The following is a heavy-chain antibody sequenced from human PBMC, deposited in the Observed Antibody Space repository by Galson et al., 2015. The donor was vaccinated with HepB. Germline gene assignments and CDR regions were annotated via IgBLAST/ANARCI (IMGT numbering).Heavy chain of an antibody. V-gene: IGHV3-30*04. Sequence: SLRLSCAASGFTFSAYAMHWVRQIPGKGLEWVAVISYDGKFQFYADSVKGRFTISRDNSKNTLYLQIDSLRVEDTAMYYCVRDLTGLDYWGQGTLVTVSS. D-gene: IGHD1-20*01. CDR3: VRDLTGLDY. CDR2: ISYDGKFQ. J-gene: IGHJ4*02. CDR1: GFTFSAYA.